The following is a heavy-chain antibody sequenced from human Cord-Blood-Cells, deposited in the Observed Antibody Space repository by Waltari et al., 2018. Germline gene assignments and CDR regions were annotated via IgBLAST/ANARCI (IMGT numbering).Heavy chain of an antibody. J-gene: IGHJ3*02. D-gene: IGHD1-26*01. CDR1: GFSFSSYS. Sequence: EVQLLESGGGLVQPGGSLRLYCSASGFSFSSYSMRWVRQAPGKGLEWVSAISGSGGSTYYADSVKGRFTISRDNSKNTLYLQMNSLRAEDTAVYYCAKDKRIVGATDAFDIWGQGTMVTVSS. CDR3: AKDKRIVGATDAFDI. CDR2: ISGSGGST. V-gene: IGHV3-23*01.